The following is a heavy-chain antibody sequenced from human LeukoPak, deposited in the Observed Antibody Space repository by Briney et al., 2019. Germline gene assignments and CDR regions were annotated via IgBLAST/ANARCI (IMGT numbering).Heavy chain of an antibody. CDR2: ISKRSKSGDST. Sequence: GGSLRLSCAASGFSFSNYAMSWVRQAPGKGLEWVSAISKRSKSGDSTYYADSVKGRFTISRDNSKNTLYLQMKSLRAGDTAVYYCARAGGNWNDVWYFDYWGQGTLVTVSS. J-gene: IGHJ4*02. D-gene: IGHD1-1*01. CDR1: GFSFSNYA. V-gene: IGHV3-23*01. CDR3: ARAGGNWNDVWYFDY.